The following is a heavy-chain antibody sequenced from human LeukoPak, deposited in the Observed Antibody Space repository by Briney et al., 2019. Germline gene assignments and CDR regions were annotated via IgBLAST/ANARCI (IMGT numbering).Heavy chain of an antibody. J-gene: IGHJ3*02. Sequence: GGSLRLSCAASGFTVSSNYMSWVRQAPGKGLEWVSLIYSGGSTYYADSVKGRFTISRDNAKNSLYLQMNSLRAEDTAVYYCARTSLWFGELLGGGAFDIWGQGTMVTVSS. CDR2: IYSGGST. CDR1: GFTVSSNY. D-gene: IGHD3-10*01. V-gene: IGHV3-53*01. CDR3: ARTSLWFGELLGGGAFDI.